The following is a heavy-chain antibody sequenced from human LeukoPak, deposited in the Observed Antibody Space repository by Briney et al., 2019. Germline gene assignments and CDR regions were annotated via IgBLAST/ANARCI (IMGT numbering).Heavy chain of an antibody. CDR2: IYRSGAT. CDR3: ARNAGYSDLNF. J-gene: IGHJ4*02. CDR1: GDSFSSNNY. D-gene: IGHD3-22*01. Sequence: SETLSLTCTVSGDSFSSNNYWTWVRQPPGKGLEWIGEIYRSGATNYNPSLRGRVTVSLDKSKNQFSLRLNSVTAADTAIYYCARNAGYSDLNFWGQGVLVTVSS. V-gene: IGHV4-4*02.